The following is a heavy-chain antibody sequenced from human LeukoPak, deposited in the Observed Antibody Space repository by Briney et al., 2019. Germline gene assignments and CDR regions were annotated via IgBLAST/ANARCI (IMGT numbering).Heavy chain of an antibody. CDR2: ISGSGANT. CDR3: ANPPLPAVIGYYYYNMDV. D-gene: IGHD1-14*01. J-gene: IGHJ6*02. CDR1: GFTFNTHT. Sequence: GGSLRLSCAASGFTFNTHTMSWVRQAPGKGLEWVSSISGSGANTYYPDSVRGRFTISRDNSKNTLYLQMNSLRAEDTAVYYCANPPLPAVIGYYYYNMDVWGQGTTVTVSS. V-gene: IGHV3-23*01.